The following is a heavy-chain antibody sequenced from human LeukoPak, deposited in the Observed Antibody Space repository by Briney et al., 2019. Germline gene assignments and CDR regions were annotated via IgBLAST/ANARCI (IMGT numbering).Heavy chain of an antibody. J-gene: IGHJ3*02. Sequence: SGGSLRLSCKGSGYSFTSYWIGWVRQMPGKGLEWMGIIYPGDSDTRYSPSSQGQVTISADKSISTAYLQWSSLKASDTAMYYCARSPDAFDIWGQGTMVTVSS. CDR1: GYSFTSYW. CDR2: IYPGDSDT. V-gene: IGHV5-51*01. CDR3: ARSPDAFDI.